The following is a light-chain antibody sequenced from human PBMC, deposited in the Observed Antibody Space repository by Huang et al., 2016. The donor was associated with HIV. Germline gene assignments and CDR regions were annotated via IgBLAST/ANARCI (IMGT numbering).Light chain of an antibody. CDR1: QSVSNY. CDR3: QSRSTWPPIT. CDR2: DAS. Sequence: EILLTQSPATLSLSPGERVTLSCRANQSVSNYLAWYQQKPGQAPRLLMYDASNRATDIPARFSGTGSETDFTLTISSLEPEDCAVYFCQSRSTWPPITFGQGTRLEIK. V-gene: IGKV3-11*01. J-gene: IGKJ5*01.